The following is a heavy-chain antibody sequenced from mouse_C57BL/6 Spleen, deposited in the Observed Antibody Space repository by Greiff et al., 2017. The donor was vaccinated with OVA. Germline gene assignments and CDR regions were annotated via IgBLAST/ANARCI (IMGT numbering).Heavy chain of an antibody. Sequence: EVQLQQPGPELVKPGASVKLSCKASGYTFTDYYMNWVKQSHGMSLEWIGDINPNNGGTSYNQKFKGKATLTVDKSSSTAYMELRSLTSEDSAVNYYARDDNAMDYWGEGTSDTVSS. CDR1: GYTFTDYY. J-gene: IGHJ4*01. V-gene: IGHV1-26*01. CDR2: INPNNGGT. CDR3: ARDDNAMDY.